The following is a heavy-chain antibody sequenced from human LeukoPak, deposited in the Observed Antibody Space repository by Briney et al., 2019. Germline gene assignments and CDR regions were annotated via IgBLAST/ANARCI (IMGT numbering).Heavy chain of an antibody. CDR2: IYHTGSA. Sequence: SETLSLTCSVSGYSFTSGHYWGWIRQLPGKGLEWIANIYHTGSAHYNPSLKSRVTISVDTSKNQFSLKLSSVTAADTAVYYCARYCTSTTCILRGFDYWGQGTLVTVSS. CDR1: GYSFTSGHY. CDR3: ARYCTSTTCILRGFDY. V-gene: IGHV4-38-2*01. D-gene: IGHD2-2*01. J-gene: IGHJ4*02.